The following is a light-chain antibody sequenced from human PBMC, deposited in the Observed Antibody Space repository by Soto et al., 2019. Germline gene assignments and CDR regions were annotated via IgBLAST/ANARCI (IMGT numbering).Light chain of an antibody. J-gene: IGKJ1*01. CDR2: DAS. Sequence: DIQMTQSPSTLSGSVGDRVTITCRASQSISTWVAWYQQRPGKPPQLLIYDASNLQSGVPSRFSGSGSGTEFTLTISSLQPEDFATYYCQQFNSYPWTFGQGTKVDI. CDR3: QQFNSYPWT. CDR1: QSISTW. V-gene: IGKV1-5*01.